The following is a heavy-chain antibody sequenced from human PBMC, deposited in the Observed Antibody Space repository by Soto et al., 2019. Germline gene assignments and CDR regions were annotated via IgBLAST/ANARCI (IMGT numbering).Heavy chain of an antibody. CDR3: ARDGTESYYYYMDV. Sequence: SETLSLTCAVYGGSFSGYYWGWIRQPSGKGLEWIGEINHSGSTNYNPALKSRVTISVDTSKNQFSLKLSSVTAADTAVYYCARDGTESYYYYMDVWGKGTTVTVSS. V-gene: IGHV4-34*01. CDR1: GGSFSGYY. CDR2: INHSGST. D-gene: IGHD1-26*01. J-gene: IGHJ6*03.